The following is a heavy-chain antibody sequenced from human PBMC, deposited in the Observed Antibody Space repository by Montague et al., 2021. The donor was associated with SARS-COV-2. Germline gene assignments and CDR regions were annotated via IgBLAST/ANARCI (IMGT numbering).Heavy chain of an antibody. CDR1: GGSISSSSYY. D-gene: IGHD3-16*01. CDR2: IYYSGST. Sequence: SETLSLTCTVSGGSISSSSYYWGWIRQPPGKGLEWIGTIYYSGSTYYNPSLKSRVTLSVDTSKNQFSLKLSSLTAADTAVYYCARLGDMAIIPPVHWGQGTWVTVSS. V-gene: IGHV4-39*01. CDR3: ARLGDMAIIPPVH. J-gene: IGHJ4*02.